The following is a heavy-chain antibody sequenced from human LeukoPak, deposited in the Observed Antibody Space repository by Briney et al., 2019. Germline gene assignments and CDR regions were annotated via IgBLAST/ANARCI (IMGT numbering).Heavy chain of an antibody. CDR1: GFTFSSYW. CDR2: INTDGSST. D-gene: IGHD1-26*01. CDR3: AREGYTGSYPDY. J-gene: IGHJ4*02. Sequence: GGSLRLSCAASGFTFSSYWMHWVRQAPGKGLVWVSRINTDGSSTNYADSVKGRFTISRDNAKNTLYLQMSSLRAEGTAVYYCAREGYTGSYPDYWGQGTLVTVSS. V-gene: IGHV3-74*01.